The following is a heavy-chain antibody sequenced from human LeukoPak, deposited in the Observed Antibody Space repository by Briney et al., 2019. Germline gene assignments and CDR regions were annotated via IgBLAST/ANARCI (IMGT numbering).Heavy chain of an antibody. V-gene: IGHV3-30-3*01. D-gene: IGHD5-18*01. J-gene: IGHJ6*02. CDR2: ISYDGSNK. Sequence: SCKASGGTFISYAMHWVRQAPGKGLEWVAVISYDGSNKYYADSVKGRFTISRDNSKNTLYLQMNSLRAEDTAVYYCARDRGNRYSYGHYYYYGMDVWGQGTTVTVSS. CDR1: GGTFISYA. CDR3: ARDRGNRYSYGHYYYYGMDV.